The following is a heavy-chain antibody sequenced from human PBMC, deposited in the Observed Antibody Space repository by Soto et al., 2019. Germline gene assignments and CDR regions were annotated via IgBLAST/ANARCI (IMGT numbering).Heavy chain of an antibody. D-gene: IGHD5-12*01. CDR2: IHSSGSI. CDR3: ARDLGGLPADTSGPFPRRG. V-gene: IGHV4-30-4*01. J-gene: IGHJ1*01. Sequence: SETLSLTCTVSGGSISSDDYYWSWIRQAPGRGLEWIGYIHSSGSIYYNPSLKSRATMSIDTAGNQFSLKVSSVTVADTSMYYCARDLGGLPADTSGPFPRRGWGQGTLV. CDR1: GGSISSDDYY.